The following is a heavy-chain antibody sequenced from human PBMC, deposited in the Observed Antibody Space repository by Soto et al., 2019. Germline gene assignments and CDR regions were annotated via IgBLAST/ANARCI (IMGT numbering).Heavy chain of an antibody. J-gene: IGHJ4*02. Sequence: QVQLVQSGAEEKKPGASVKVSCKASGYTFTGYAMHWMRQAPGQRLEWMGWINAGNGNTKYSQKFQDRVTITRDTSASTAYMELSSLRSEDTAVYYCARAVAVPADFDYWGQGTLVTVSS. CDR1: GYTFTGYA. CDR2: INAGNGNT. D-gene: IGHD6-19*01. CDR3: ARAVAVPADFDY. V-gene: IGHV1-3*05.